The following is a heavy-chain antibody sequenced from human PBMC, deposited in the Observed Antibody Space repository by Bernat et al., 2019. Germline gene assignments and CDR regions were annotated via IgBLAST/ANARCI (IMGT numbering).Heavy chain of an antibody. CDR3: AALIGSGYYWDFDY. J-gene: IGHJ4*02. CDR2: IVVGSGNT. CDR1: GFTFTSSA. D-gene: IGHD3-22*01. Sequence: QMQLVQSGPEVKKPGTSVKVSCKASGFTFTSSAVQWVRQARGQRLEWIGWIVVGSGNTNYAQKFQARVTMTRDMSPSTAYMELSSLRSEDTAVYYCAALIGSGYYWDFDYWGQGTLVTVSS. V-gene: IGHV1-58*01.